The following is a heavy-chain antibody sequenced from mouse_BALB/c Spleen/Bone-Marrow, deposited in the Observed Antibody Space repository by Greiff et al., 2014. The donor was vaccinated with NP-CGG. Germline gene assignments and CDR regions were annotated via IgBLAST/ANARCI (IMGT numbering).Heavy chain of an antibody. CDR1: GHAFTDYT. CDR3: ARGRWYY. CDR2: VNPNIGGT. D-gene: IGHD2-3*01. J-gene: IGHJ2*01. V-gene: IGHV1-22*01. Sequence: EVQLQQSGPELVMPGASVKISCKTSGHAFTDYTLHWVKQSHGKSLEWIGGVNPNIGGTSYNQKFKDKASLTVNKSSTTAYMELRSLTSEDSAVYYCARGRWYYWGQGTTLTVSS.